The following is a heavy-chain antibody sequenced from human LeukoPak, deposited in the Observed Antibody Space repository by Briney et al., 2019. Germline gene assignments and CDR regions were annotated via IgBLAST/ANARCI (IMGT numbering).Heavy chain of an antibody. CDR3: VRDGGVSGYDLLDY. V-gene: IGHV3-7*01. CDR2: INQDGSEE. Sequence: GGSLRLSCAASGFTFSHYWMTWVRQAPGKWLEWVAQINQDGSEEYYMDSVKARFTISRDNAKNSVFLQMNSLRAEDTAVYYCVRDGGVSGYDLLDYWGQGTLVTVSS. CDR1: GFTFSHYW. J-gene: IGHJ4*02. D-gene: IGHD5-12*01.